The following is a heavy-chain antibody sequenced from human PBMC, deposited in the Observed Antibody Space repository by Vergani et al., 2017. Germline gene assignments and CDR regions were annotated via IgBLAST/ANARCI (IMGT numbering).Heavy chain of an antibody. J-gene: IGHJ6*02. Sequence: EVQLVESGGGLVQPGGSLRLSCAASGFTISSKYMSWVRQVPGKGLEWVSLIYSGGSTYYSDSVKGRFTISRDNSKNTLHLQMNSLRPADTGVYYCARDTVVTPTRKYYHYQAVDVWGQGTTVTVSS. CDR3: ARDTVVTPTRKYYHYQAVDV. V-gene: IGHV3-66*02. CDR2: IYSGGST. CDR1: GFTISSKY. D-gene: IGHD4-23*01.